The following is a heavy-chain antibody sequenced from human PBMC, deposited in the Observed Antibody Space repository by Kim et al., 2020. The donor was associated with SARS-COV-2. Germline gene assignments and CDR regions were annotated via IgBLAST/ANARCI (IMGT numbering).Heavy chain of an antibody. J-gene: IGHJ4*02. Sequence: YADSVKGRFTVSRDNARNTLYLQMNSLTAEDTALYYCAKGGSWCDYWGQGTLVTVSS. V-gene: IGHV3-23*05. D-gene: IGHD6-13*01. CDR3: AKGGSWCDY.